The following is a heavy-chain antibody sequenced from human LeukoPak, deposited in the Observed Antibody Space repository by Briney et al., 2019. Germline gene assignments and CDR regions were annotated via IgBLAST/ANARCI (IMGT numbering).Heavy chain of an antibody. D-gene: IGHD1-26*01. CDR3: ARVWGATVAVFDI. CDR1: GGTFSSYA. J-gene: IGHJ3*02. Sequence: SVKVSCKASGGTFSSYAISWVRQAPGQGLEWMGGIIPIFGTANYAQTFQGRVTITADKSTSTAYMELSSLRSEDTAVYYCARVWGATVAVFDIWGQGTMVTVSS. V-gene: IGHV1-69*06. CDR2: IIPIFGTA.